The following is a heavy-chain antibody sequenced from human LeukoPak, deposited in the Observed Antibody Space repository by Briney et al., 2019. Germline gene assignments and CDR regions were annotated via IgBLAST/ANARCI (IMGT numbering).Heavy chain of an antibody. Sequence: PSETLSLTCTVSGGSISSYYWSWIRQPPGEGLEWIGYIYYSGSTNYNPSLKSRVTISVDTSKNQFSLKLSSVTAADTAVYYCARVGSGWSNANWGQGTLVTVSS. CDR3: ARVGSGWSNAN. V-gene: IGHV4-59*01. J-gene: IGHJ4*02. CDR2: IYYSGST. CDR1: GGSISSYY. D-gene: IGHD6-19*01.